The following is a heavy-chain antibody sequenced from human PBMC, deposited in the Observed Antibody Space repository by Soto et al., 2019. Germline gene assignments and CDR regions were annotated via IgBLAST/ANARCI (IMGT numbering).Heavy chain of an antibody. J-gene: IGHJ4*02. Sequence: GASVKVSCKASGYTFTSYGMSWVRQAPGQGLEWMGWISAYNGNTNYAQELQGRVTMTKATYSSTPYMEMRSLRSDDTSVYSCARAPDNVLVPALDYWGQGTLVTVSS. V-gene: IGHV1-18*01. D-gene: IGHD2-2*01. CDR2: ISAYNGNT. CDR1: GYTFTSYG. CDR3: ARAPDNVLVPALDY.